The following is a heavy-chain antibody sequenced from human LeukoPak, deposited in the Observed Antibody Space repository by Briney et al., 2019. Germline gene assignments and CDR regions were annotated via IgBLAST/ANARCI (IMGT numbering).Heavy chain of an antibody. Sequence: SETLSLTCTASGVSISSYYWSWVRQPAGKGLEWVGRIYASGNTNYSPSFKGRVTMTVDTSKNQCSLNLSSVTAADTAVYYCARDVRNIVGASYYYYMDVWAKGPRSPSP. CDR3: ARDVRNIVGASYYYYMDV. CDR1: GVSISSYY. V-gene: IGHV4-4*07. CDR2: IYASGNT. D-gene: IGHD1-26*01. J-gene: IGHJ6*03.